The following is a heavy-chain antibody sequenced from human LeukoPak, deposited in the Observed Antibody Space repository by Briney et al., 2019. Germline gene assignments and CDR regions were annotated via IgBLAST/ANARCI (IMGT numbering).Heavy chain of an antibody. CDR1: GFNFDAHA. V-gene: IGHV3-43*02. CDR2: ISGDGGTT. D-gene: IGHD1-14*01. J-gene: IGHJ4*02. CDR3: AKRSGPPHNFDY. Sequence: GGSLRLSCAASGFNFDAHAMNWVRQAPGKPLEWVSLISGDGGTTHYADSVKGRFTISRDNSRNSLYLQMKSLRTEDTALYYCAKRSGPPHNFDYWGRGTLVTVSS.